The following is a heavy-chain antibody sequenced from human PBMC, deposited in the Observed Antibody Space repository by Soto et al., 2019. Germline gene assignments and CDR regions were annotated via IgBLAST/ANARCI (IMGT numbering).Heavy chain of an antibody. CDR2: ISWNSGSI. D-gene: IGHD6-6*01. Sequence: GGSLRLSCAASGFTFDDYAMHWVRQAPGKCLEWVSGISWNSGSIGYADSVKGRFTISRDNAKNSLYLQMNSLRAEDTALYYCAVIAARRGFDYWGQGXLVTVYS. J-gene: IGHJ4*02. CDR3: AVIAARRGFDY. CDR1: GFTFDDYA. V-gene: IGHV3-9*01.